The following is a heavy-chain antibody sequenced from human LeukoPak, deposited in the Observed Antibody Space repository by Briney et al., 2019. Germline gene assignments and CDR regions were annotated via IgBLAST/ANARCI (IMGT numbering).Heavy chain of an antibody. D-gene: IGHD1-26*01. Sequence: PSETLSLTCTVSGGSISTYYWGWIRQPPGKGLEWIGYIYYTGSTNYNPSLKSRVTISIDTSKNQFSLKLSSVTAADTAVYYCASGSYYYFDYWGQGTLVTVSS. V-gene: IGHV4-59*01. CDR2: IYYTGST. CDR1: GGSISTYY. J-gene: IGHJ4*02. CDR3: ASGSYYYFDY.